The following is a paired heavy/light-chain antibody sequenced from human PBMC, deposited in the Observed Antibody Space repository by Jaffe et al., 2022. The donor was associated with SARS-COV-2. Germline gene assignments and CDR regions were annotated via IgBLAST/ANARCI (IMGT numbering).Heavy chain of an antibody. CDR1: GFTYSNYV. CDR2: ISGSGDTT. V-gene: IGHV3-23*01. CDR3: ARVLRGSSPRYFDF. Sequence: EVQLLESGGGLVQPGGSLRLSCAVSGFTYSNYVMSWVRQAPGKGLEWVSGISGSGDTTYYADSVKRRFTISRDNSKNTLYLQMNSLGAEDTAVYYCARVLRGSSPRYFDFWGQGILVTVSS. J-gene: IGHJ4*02. D-gene: IGHD3-10*01.
Light chain of an antibody. CDR3: QQRSDSKVT. CDR1: QSVSSY. Sequence: EIVLTQSPATLSLSPGERATLSCRTSQSVSSYLAWYQQKPGQAPRLLIYDASNRATGIPARFSGSGSGTDFTLTISSLEPEDFAVYYCQQRSDSKVTFGPGTKVDIK. CDR2: DAS. J-gene: IGKJ3*01. V-gene: IGKV3-11*01.